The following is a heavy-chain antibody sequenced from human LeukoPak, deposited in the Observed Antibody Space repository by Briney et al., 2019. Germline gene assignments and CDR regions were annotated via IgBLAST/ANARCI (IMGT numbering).Heavy chain of an antibody. V-gene: IGHV3-43*02. CDR2: ISGDGGST. Sequence: GGSLRLSCAASGLTFDDYAMHWVRQAPGKGLEWVSLISGDGGSTYYADSVKGRFTISRDNSKDSLYLQMSSLRTEDTALYYCAKGFSVLASNHYYYYYGMDVWGQGTTVTVSS. D-gene: IGHD3-3*01. CDR3: AKGFSVLASNHYYYYYGMDV. CDR1: GLTFDDYA. J-gene: IGHJ6*02.